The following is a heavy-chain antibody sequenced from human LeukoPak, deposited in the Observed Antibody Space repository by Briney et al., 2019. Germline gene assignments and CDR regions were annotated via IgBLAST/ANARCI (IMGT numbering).Heavy chain of an antibody. CDR3: AREWSGSYLDY. CDR1: GFTFSSYA. V-gene: IGHV3-30*04. D-gene: IGHD1-26*01. J-gene: IGHJ4*02. Sequence: GGSLRLSCAASGFTFSSYAMHWVRQAPGKGLEWVAVISYDGSNKYYAGSVKGRFTISRDNSKNTLYLQMNSLRAEDTAVYYCAREWSGSYLDYWGQGTLVTVSS. CDR2: ISYDGSNK.